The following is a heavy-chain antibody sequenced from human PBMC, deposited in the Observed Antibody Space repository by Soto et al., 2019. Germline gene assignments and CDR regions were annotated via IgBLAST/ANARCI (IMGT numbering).Heavy chain of an antibody. CDR2: TRNKANSYTT. V-gene: IGHV3-72*01. CDR3: ARGSGSYNEGYYYYGMDV. Sequence: PGGSLRLSCAASGFTFSDHYMDWVRQAPGKGLEWVGRTRNKANSYTTEYAASVKGRFTISRDDSKNSLYLQMNSLKTEDTAVYYCARGSGSYNEGYYYYGMDVWGQGTTVTVSS. D-gene: IGHD1-26*01. J-gene: IGHJ6*02. CDR1: GFTFSDHY.